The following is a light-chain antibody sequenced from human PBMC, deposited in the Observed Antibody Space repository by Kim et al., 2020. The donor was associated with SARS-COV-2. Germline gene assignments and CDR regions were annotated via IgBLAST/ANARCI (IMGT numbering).Light chain of an antibody. V-gene: IGLV4-69*01. CDR1: SGHSSYA. CDR2: LNSDGSH. Sequence: VKLTCTLRSGHSSYAIAWHQQQPEKGPRYLMKLNSDGSHSKGDGIPDRFSGSSSGAERYLTISSLQSEDEADYYCQTWGTGIHVVFGGGTQLTVL. J-gene: IGLJ2*01. CDR3: QTWGTGIHVV.